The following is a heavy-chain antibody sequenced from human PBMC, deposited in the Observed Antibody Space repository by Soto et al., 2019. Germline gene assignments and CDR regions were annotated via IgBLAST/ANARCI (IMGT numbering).Heavy chain of an antibody. CDR1: GFTFSSYA. CDR3: AKDRYVSGSYLDY. Sequence: GGSLRLSCAASGFTFSSYAMSWVRQAPGKGLECVSAISGSGGSTYYADSVKGRFTISRDNSKNTLYLQMNSLRAEDTAVYYCAKDRYVSGSYLDYWGQGTLVTVSS. CDR2: ISGSGGST. J-gene: IGHJ4*02. V-gene: IGHV3-23*01. D-gene: IGHD3-10*01.